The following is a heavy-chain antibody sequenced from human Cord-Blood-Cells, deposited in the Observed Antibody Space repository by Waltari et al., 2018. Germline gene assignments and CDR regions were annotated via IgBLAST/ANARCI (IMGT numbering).Heavy chain of an antibody. Sequence: QVQLQQWGAGLLKPSETLSLTCAVYGGSFSGYYWSWIRPPPGKGLEGIGEINHSGSTNYNPSLKSLVTISVDTSKNQFSLKLSSVTAADTAVYYCARHYPYCSSTSCYAFDIWGQGTMVTVSS. J-gene: IGHJ3*02. CDR2: INHSGST. D-gene: IGHD2-2*01. V-gene: IGHV4-34*01. CDR3: ARHYPYCSSTSCYAFDI. CDR1: GGSFSGYY.